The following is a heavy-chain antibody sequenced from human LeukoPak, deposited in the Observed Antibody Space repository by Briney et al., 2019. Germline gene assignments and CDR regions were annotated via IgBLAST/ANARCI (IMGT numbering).Heavy chain of an antibody. CDR3: ARGYRINWNYYFDY. D-gene: IGHD1-7*01. Sequence: ASVKVCCKASGYIFNTYGISWVRQAPGQGLEWMAWISAYSGNTNYAQKLQDRATMTTDTSTSTAYMELRSLRSDDTAVYYCARGYRINWNYYFDYWGQGTLVTVSS. V-gene: IGHV1-18*01. J-gene: IGHJ4*02. CDR1: GYIFNTYG. CDR2: ISAYSGNT.